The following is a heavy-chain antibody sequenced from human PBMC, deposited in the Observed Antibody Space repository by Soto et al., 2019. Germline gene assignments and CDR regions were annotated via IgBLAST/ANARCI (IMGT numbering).Heavy chain of an antibody. Sequence: ASVKVSCKASGYTFTSYDINWVLQATGQGLEWMGWMNPNSGNTGYAQKFQGRVTMTRNTSISTAYMELSSLRSEDTAVYYCARKALCLLNDYYHYPKAVWGKGSTVTGSS. V-gene: IGHV1-8*01. D-gene: IGHD3-22*01. CDR2: MNPNSGNT. CDR1: GYTFTSYD. J-gene: IGHJ6*03. CDR3: ARKALCLLNDYYHYPKAV.